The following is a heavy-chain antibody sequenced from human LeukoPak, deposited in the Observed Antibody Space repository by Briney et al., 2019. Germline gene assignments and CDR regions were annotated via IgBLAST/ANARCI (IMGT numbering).Heavy chain of an antibody. D-gene: IGHD1-26*01. Sequence: SETLSLTCTVSGGSISSSSYYWGWLRQPPGKGLEWIGSIYYSGSTYYNPSLKSRVTISVDTSKNQFSLKLSFVTAADTAVYYCARAVGATGYMDVWGKGTTVTVSS. J-gene: IGHJ6*03. CDR2: IYYSGST. CDR1: GGSISSSSYY. V-gene: IGHV4-39*07. CDR3: ARAVGATGYMDV.